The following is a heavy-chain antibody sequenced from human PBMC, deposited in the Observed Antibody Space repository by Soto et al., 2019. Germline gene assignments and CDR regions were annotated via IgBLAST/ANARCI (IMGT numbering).Heavy chain of an antibody. D-gene: IGHD3-9*01. J-gene: IGHJ4*02. CDR3: ARRRGLVGSFDY. V-gene: IGHV5-51*01. CDR1: GYSFTTYW. CDR2: IYPGDSDT. Sequence: GSLKISCKGSGYSFTTYWLGWVRQVPGKGLEWMGIIYPGDSDTRYSPSFQGQVTISADKSISAAYLQWSSLKASDTAMYFCARRRGLVGSFDYWGRGTLVTVSS.